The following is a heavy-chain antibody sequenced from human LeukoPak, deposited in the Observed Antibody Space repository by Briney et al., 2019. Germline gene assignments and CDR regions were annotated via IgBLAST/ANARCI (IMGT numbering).Heavy chain of an antibody. CDR2: ISAYNVNT. D-gene: IGHD3-9*01. J-gene: IGHJ4*02. CDR1: GYTFRNYG. Sequence: ASVKVSCKASGYTFRNYGISWVRQAPGQGLEWMGWISAYNVNTNYAQRFQGRVTMTTDTSTSTAYMGLRSLRSDDTAVYYCARDPVYDLLTSRDYWGQGTLVTVSS. CDR3: ARDPVYDLLTSRDY. V-gene: IGHV1-18*01.